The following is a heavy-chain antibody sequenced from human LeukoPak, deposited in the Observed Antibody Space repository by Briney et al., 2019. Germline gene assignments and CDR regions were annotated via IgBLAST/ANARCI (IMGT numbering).Heavy chain of an antibody. CDR1: GYTFTSYG. V-gene: IGHV1-2*06. Sequence: ASVKVSCEASGYTFTSYGISWVRQAPGQGLEWMGRINPNSGGTNYAQKFQGRVTMTRDTSISTAYMELSRLRSDDTAVYYCARVRAGTIVVVPAATGYYFDYWGQGTLVTVSS. CDR3: ARVRAGTIVVVPAATGYYFDY. D-gene: IGHD2-2*01. CDR2: INPNSGGT. J-gene: IGHJ4*02.